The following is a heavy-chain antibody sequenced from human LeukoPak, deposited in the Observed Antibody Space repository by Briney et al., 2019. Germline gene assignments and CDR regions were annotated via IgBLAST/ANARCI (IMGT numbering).Heavy chain of an antibody. CDR2: TNSSGGST. J-gene: IGHJ3*02. V-gene: IGHV1-46*01. Sequence: ASVKVSCKASGYTFTSYYMHWVRQAPGQGLEWMGITNSSGGSTSYAQKFQGRVTMTRDMSTSTVYMELSSLRSEDTAVYYCARDPGSYYDSSAQMSGGAFDIWGQGTMVTVSS. CDR1: GYTFTSYY. CDR3: ARDPGSYYDSSAQMSGGAFDI. D-gene: IGHD3-22*01.